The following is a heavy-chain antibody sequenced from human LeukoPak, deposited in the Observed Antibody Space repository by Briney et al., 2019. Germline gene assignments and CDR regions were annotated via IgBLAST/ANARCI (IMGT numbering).Heavy chain of an antibody. J-gene: IGHJ4*02. CDR3: ATQNFDY. CDR2: ISDSGGST. Sequence: PGGSLRLSCAASGFTLSNYAMSWVRQAPGQGLEWVSTISDSGGSTYYADSVKGRFTLSRDNSKSTLSLQMSSLRADDTAVYYCATQNFDYWGQGTLVTVSS. CDR1: GFTLSNYA. V-gene: IGHV3-23*01.